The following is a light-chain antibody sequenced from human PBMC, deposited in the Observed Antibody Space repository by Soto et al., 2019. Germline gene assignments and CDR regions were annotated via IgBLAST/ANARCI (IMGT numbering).Light chain of an antibody. CDR3: QHYGSSLSIT. CDR2: GAS. CDR1: QSVSSNY. V-gene: IGKV3-20*01. J-gene: IGKJ5*01. Sequence: EIVLTQSPGTLSLSPGERATLSCRASQSVSSNYLAWYQQKPGQAPRLLIYGASSRATGIPDRFGGSGSGTYFTITIRRLEPEDFAVYFCQHYGSSLSITFGQGTRLEIK.